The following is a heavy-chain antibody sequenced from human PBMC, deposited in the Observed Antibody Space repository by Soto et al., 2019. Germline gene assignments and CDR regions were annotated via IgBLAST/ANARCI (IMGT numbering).Heavy chain of an antibody. V-gene: IGHV3-30*18. CDR1: GFTFRSFG. Sequence: QVQLVESGVGVIQPGTSLSLSCGSSGFTFRSFGMYWVRQAPGKGLEWVAVVSYDGNHKYYADSVKGRFTVSRDNAKNMLYLQMNSLRGEDTAVYYCAKDVGQQLVLNYGMDVWGQGTTVTVSS. CDR3: AKDVGQQLVLNYGMDV. J-gene: IGHJ6*02. D-gene: IGHD6-13*01. CDR2: VSYDGNHK.